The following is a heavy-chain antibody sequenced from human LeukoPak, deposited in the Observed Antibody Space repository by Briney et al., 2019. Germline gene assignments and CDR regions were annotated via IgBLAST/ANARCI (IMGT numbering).Heavy chain of an antibody. CDR2: ISGSDGST. D-gene: IGHD3-10*01. CDR1: GFTFSSYA. J-gene: IGHJ5*02. Sequence: GGSLRLSCAASGFTFSSYAMSWVRQAPGKGLEWVSAISGSDGSTYYADSVKGRFTISRDNSKNTLYLQMNSLRAEDTAVYYCAKDRYYGSGSPPWWFDPWGQGTLVTVSS. V-gene: IGHV3-23*01. CDR3: AKDRYYGSGSPPWWFDP.